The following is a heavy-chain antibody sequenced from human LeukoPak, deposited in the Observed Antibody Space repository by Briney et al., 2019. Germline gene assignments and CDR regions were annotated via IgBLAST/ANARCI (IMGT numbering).Heavy chain of an antibody. D-gene: IGHD4-17*01. CDR1: GFTFSSYG. CDR3: AKVGDYDPYYYGMDV. Sequence: LPGGSLRLSCAASGFTFSSYGMHWVRQAPGKGLEWVAVISYDGSNKYYADSVKGRFTISRDNSKNTLYLQMNSLRAEDTAVYYCAKVGDYDPYYYGMDVWGQGTTVTVSS. CDR2: ISYDGSNK. V-gene: IGHV3-30*18. J-gene: IGHJ6*02.